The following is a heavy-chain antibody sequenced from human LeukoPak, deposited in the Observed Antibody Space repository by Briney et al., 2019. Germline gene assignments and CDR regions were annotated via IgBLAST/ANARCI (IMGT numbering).Heavy chain of an antibody. CDR2: INPNSGGT. Sequence: ASVKVSCKASGYTFTGYYMHWVRQAPEQGLEWMGWINPNSGGTNYAQKFQGRVTMTRDTSISTAYMELSRLRSDDTAVYYCARARRMVATGDYWGQGTLVTVSS. J-gene: IGHJ4*02. CDR3: ARARRMVATGDY. CDR1: GYTFTGYY. V-gene: IGHV1-2*02. D-gene: IGHD5-12*01.